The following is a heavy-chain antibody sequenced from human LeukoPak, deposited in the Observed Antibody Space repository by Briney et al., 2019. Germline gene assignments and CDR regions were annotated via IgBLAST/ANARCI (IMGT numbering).Heavy chain of an antibody. CDR3: TTAAYCSGGSCYYFDY. J-gene: IGHJ4*02. D-gene: IGHD2-15*01. CDR1: GFTFSNAW. CDR2: IKSKTDGGTT. Sequence: PGGSLRLSCAAPGFTFSNAWMSWVRQAPGKGLEWVGRIKSKTDGGTTDYAAPVKGRFTISRDDSKNTLYLQMNSLKTEDTAVYYCTTAAYCSGGSCYYFDYWGQGTLVTVSS. V-gene: IGHV3-15*01.